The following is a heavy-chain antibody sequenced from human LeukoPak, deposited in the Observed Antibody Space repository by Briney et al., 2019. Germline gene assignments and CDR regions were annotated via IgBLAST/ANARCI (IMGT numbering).Heavy chain of an antibody. Sequence: PSETLSLTCTVSGGSISSYYWSWIRQPPGKGLEWIGYIYYSGSTNYNPSLKSRVTISVDTSKNQFSLKLSSVTAADTAVYYCARDLAAAALFDLWGRGTLVTVSS. D-gene: IGHD6-13*01. CDR3: ARDLAAAALFDL. CDR1: GGSISSYY. CDR2: IYYSGST. J-gene: IGHJ2*01. V-gene: IGHV4-59*01.